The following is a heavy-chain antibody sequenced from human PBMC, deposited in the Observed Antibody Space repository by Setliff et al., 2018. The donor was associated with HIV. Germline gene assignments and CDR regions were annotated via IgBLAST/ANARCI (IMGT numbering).Heavy chain of an antibody. Sequence: SETLSLTCTVSGGFISSGDYYWSWIRQSPGKGLEWIGNIYYSGSAYYNPSFESRVTISVDTSKNQFSLKLSSVTAADTAVYYCAREMYYYDSTGYWRPDGFDIWGQGTMVTVSS. CDR2: IYYSGSA. CDR1: GGFISSGDYY. V-gene: IGHV4-30-4*08. D-gene: IGHD3-22*01. CDR3: AREMYYYDSTGYWRPDGFDI. J-gene: IGHJ3*02.